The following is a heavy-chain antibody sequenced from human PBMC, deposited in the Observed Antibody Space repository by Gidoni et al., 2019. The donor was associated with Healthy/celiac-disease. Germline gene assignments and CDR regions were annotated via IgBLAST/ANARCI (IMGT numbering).Heavy chain of an antibody. CDR3: AREEKYYDSSGYITFGWFDP. V-gene: IGHV1-3*01. D-gene: IGHD3-22*01. Sequence: QVQLVQSGAEVKKPGASVKVSCKASGYTFTSYAMHWVRQAPGQRLEWMGWINAGNGNTKYSQKFQGRVTITRDTSASTAYMELSSLRSEDTAVYYCAREEKYYDSSGYITFGWFDPWGQGTLVTVSS. CDR2: INAGNGNT. CDR1: GYTFTSYA. J-gene: IGHJ5*02.